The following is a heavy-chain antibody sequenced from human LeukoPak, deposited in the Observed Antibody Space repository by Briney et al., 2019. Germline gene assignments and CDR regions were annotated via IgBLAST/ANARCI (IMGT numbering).Heavy chain of an antibody. CDR2: ISSNGGST. V-gene: IGHV3-64D*06. Sequence: PWGSLRLSCSASGFTFSSYAMHWVRQAPGKGLEYVSAISSNGGSTYYADSVKGRFTISRDNSKNTLYLQMSSLRAEDTAVYYCVTEGLGYCSGGRCYYGMDVWGQGTTVTVS. J-gene: IGHJ6*02. CDR1: GFTFSSYA. D-gene: IGHD2-15*01. CDR3: VTEGLGYCSGGRCYYGMDV.